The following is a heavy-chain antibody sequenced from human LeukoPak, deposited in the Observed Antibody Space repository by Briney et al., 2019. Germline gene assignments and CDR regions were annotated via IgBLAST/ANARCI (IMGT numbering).Heavy chain of an antibody. D-gene: IGHD2-2*01. Sequence: PGGSLRLSCAASGFTFSSYAVSWVRQAPGKGLEWVSGISGSGGGSTYDADSVKGRFTISRDNSKNTLYLQMNSLRAEDTAVYCAKRKTPYCSSTNCLMFDYWGQGALVTVSS. CDR3: AKRKTPYCSSTNCLMFDY. J-gene: IGHJ4*02. CDR2: ISGSGGGST. V-gene: IGHV3-23*01. CDR1: GFTFSSYA.